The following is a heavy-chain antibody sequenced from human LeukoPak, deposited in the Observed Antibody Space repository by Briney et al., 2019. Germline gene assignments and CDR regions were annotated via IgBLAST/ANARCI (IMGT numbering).Heavy chain of an antibody. D-gene: IGHD1-26*01. CDR2: IYSGGST. J-gene: IGHJ6*02. Sequence: PGGSLRLSCAASGFTVSSNYMSWVRQAPGKGLEWVSVIYSGGSTYYADSVKGRFTISRDNSKNTLYLQMNSLRAEDTAVYYCARDRKTIVGATVGYYYYGMDVWGQGTTVTVSS. V-gene: IGHV3-53*01. CDR1: GFTVSSNY. CDR3: ARDRKTIVGATVGYYYYGMDV.